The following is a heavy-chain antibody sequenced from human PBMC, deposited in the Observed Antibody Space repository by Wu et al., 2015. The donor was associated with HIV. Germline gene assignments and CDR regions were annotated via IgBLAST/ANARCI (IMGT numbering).Heavy chain of an antibody. CDR1: GKTFNTYY. D-gene: IGHD3-22*01. J-gene: IGHJ4*02. CDR2: IVPILGTT. Sequence: QVQLVQSGAEVKKPGASVKLSCKSSGKTFNTYYMHWVRQAPGQGLEWMGGIVPILGTTNFAQKFQGRVTITADESTSTSYMELSSLRSEDTAVYYCATSPYDSSGYFYGGFFDYWGQGTLVPVSS. CDR3: ATSPYDSSGYFYGGFFDY. V-gene: IGHV1-69*01.